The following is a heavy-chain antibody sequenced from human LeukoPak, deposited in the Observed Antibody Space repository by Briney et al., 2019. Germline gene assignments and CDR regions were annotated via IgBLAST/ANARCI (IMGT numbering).Heavy chain of an antibody. CDR1: GGSISSGDYY. Sequence: PSETLSLTCTVSGGSISSGDYYWSWIRQPPGKGLEWIGYIYYSGSTYYNPSLKSRVTISVDTSKSQFSLKLSSVTAADTAVYYCARVDSEPYCGGDCYPNWFDPWGQGTLVTVSS. D-gene: IGHD2-21*02. J-gene: IGHJ5*02. CDR3: ARVDSEPYCGGDCYPNWFDP. CDR2: IYYSGST. V-gene: IGHV4-30-4*01.